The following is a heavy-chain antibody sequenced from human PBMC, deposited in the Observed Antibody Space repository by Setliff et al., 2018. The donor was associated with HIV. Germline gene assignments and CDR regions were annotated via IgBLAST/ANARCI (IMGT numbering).Heavy chain of an antibody. CDR3: ARHGRYCSAYGCVYGFDI. Sequence: KPSETLSLTCTVSGGSISNDYWHWIRQSPGRGLEWIGYIYYTGSTNYNPSLKSRVTISVDTPKNQFSLQLSSVTAADTAVYYCARHGRYCSAYGCVYGFDIWGQGTTVTVSS. CDR2: IYYTGST. CDR1: GGSISNDY. D-gene: IGHD2-15*01. J-gene: IGHJ3*02. V-gene: IGHV4-59*08.